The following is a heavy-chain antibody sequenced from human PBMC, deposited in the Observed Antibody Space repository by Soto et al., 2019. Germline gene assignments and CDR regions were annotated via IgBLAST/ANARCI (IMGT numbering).Heavy chain of an antibody. CDR1: GFTFSSYA. CDR2: ISSSGGTM. D-gene: IGHD3-9*01. V-gene: IGHV3-48*03. Sequence: GGSLRLSCVASGFTFSSYAMYWVRQAPGKGLEWVSYISSSGGTMSYADSVKGRFTISRDNAKDSLYLQMNSLRAEDTAVYYCARDFDCDSWGQGTLVTVSS. CDR3: ARDFDCDS. J-gene: IGHJ5*01.